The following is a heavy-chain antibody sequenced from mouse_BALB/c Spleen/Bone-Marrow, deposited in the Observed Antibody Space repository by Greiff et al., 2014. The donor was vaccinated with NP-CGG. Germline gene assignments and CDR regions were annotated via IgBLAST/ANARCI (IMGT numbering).Heavy chain of an antibody. Sequence: EVQLQQSGGGLVQPGGSLRLSCTTSGFTFTDYFMTWVRQPPGKALEWLGFIRNKANGYTTEYNPSVKGRFTISRDTSQGILYLQMNTLRAEDSAIYFCARDYSGYFDFWGQGTTLTASS. D-gene: IGHD5-1*01. CDR1: GFTFTDYF. CDR2: IRNKANGYTT. V-gene: IGHV7-3*02. CDR3: ARDYSGYFDF. J-gene: IGHJ2*01.